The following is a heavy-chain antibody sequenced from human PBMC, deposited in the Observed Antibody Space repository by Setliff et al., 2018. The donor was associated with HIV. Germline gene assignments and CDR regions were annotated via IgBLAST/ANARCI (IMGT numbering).Heavy chain of an antibody. CDR1: GFTFSSYV. CDR2: ISSNGGST. Sequence: GGSLRLSCSASGFTFSSYVMHWVRQAPGKGLEYVSAISSNGGSTYYADSVKGRFTISRDNSKNMLYLQMNSLRAEDTAVYYCAKDRTAYGDYEGYYYYYMDVWGKGTTVTVSS. CDR3: AKDRTAYGDYEGYYYYYMDV. J-gene: IGHJ6*03. V-gene: IGHV3-64*04. D-gene: IGHD4-17*01.